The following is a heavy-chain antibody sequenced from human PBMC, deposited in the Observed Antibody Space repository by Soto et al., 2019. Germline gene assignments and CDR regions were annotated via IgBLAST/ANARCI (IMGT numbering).Heavy chain of an antibody. CDR2: INPNSGGT. Sequence: GASVKVSCKASGYTFTGYYMHWVRQAPGQGLEWMGWINPNSGGTNYAQKFQGWVTTTRDTSISTAYMELSRLRSDDTAVYYCARAGVVAAAWYFGYWGQGTLVTVSS. D-gene: IGHD6-13*01. CDR1: GYTFTGYY. J-gene: IGHJ4*02. CDR3: ARAGVVAAAWYFGY. V-gene: IGHV1-2*04.